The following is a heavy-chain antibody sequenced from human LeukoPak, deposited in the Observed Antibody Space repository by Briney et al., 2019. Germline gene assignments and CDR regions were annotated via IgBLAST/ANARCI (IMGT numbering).Heavy chain of an antibody. J-gene: IGHJ4*02. CDR3: AREGSRDSWSGPVYYFDY. D-gene: IGHD3-3*01. V-gene: IGHV4-34*01. CDR1: GGTISSYY. Sequence: PSESLTLTCTASGGTISSYYWSWIRQPPGKGLEWIGEINHSGSTNYNPSLKNRVTISIDTSNNQLSLRLSSVTAANTAVYYCAREGSRDSWSGPVYYFDYWGQGTLVTVSS. CDR2: INHSGST.